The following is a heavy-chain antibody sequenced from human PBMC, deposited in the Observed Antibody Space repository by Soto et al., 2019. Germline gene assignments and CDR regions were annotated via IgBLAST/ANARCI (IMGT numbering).Heavy chain of an antibody. Sequence: PSETLSLTCTVSGGSISSSSYYWGWIRQPPGKGLEWIGSIYYSGSTYYNPSLKSRVTISVDTSKNQFSLKLSSVTAADTAVYYCARDTALRYFDWQWGQGTLVTVS. CDR1: GGSISSSSYY. CDR3: ARDTALRYFDWQ. CDR2: IYYSGST. V-gene: IGHV4-39*02. D-gene: IGHD3-9*01. J-gene: IGHJ4*02.